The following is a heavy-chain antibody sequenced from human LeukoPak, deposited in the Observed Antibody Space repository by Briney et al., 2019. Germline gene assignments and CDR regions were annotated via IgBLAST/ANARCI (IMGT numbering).Heavy chain of an antibody. CDR1: GFTFSNAW. J-gene: IGHJ6*02. V-gene: IGHV3-15*01. CDR3: ARGISGYYDFWSGYPMDV. CDR2: IKSKTDGGTT. D-gene: IGHD3-3*01. Sequence: PGGSLRLSCAASGFTFSNAWMSWVRQAPGKGLEWVGRIKSKTDGGTTDYAAPVKGRFTISRDDSKNTLYLQMNSLRAEDTAVYYCARGISGYYDFWSGYPMDVWGQGTTVTVSS.